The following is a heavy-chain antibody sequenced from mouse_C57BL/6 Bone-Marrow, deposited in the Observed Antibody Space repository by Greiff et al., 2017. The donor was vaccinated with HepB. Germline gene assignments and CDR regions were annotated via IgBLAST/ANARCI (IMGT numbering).Heavy chain of an antibody. J-gene: IGHJ3*01. CDR1: GYTFTDHT. D-gene: IGHD1-1*01. CDR3: ARGGIYYYGPAWFAY. Sequence: QVQLKESDAELVKPGASVKISCKVSGYTFTDHTIHWMKQRPEQGLEWIGYIYPRDGSTKYNEKFKGKATLTADKSSSTAYMQLNSLTSEDSAVYFCARGGIYYYGPAWFAYWGQGTLVTVSA. V-gene: IGHV1-78*01. CDR2: IYPRDGST.